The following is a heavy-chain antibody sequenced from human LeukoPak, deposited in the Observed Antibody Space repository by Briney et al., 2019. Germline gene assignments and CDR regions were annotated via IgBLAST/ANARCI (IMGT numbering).Heavy chain of an antibody. CDR2: ISDGGAIT. D-gene: IGHD4-23*01. CDR1: GFTFDDYG. Sequence: GGSLRPSCAASGFTFDDYGMSWVRQAPGKGLEWVSAISDGGAITYYADSVKGRFTISRDNSKNTLYLQMNSLRAEDTAVYYCAKGGRNSEGDYWGQGTLVTVSS. CDR3: AKGGRNSEGDY. V-gene: IGHV3-23*01. J-gene: IGHJ4*02.